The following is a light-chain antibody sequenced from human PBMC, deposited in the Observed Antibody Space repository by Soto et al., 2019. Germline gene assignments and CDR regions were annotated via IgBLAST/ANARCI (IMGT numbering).Light chain of an antibody. CDR1: QSLLHSDGKTY. J-gene: IGKJ1*01. V-gene: IGKV2-29*03. CDR3: RQAIDIPWT. CDR2: EVS. Sequence: ILMSQAALSRRFLPGPSASISCKSSQSLLHSDGKTYFYWYVQKAGQAPQPLIYEVSNRFSGVPERFSGSGSRTDFTLKISRVEADDVGIYYCRQAIDIPWTFGQGTKVDI.